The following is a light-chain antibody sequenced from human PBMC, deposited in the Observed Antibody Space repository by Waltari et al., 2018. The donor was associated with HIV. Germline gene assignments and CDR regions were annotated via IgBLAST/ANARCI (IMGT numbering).Light chain of an antibody. CDR1: ALSKQY. J-gene: IGLJ2*01. CDR2: KDS. V-gene: IGLV3-25*03. CDR3: QSPDSSGTYVG. Sequence: SYELTQPPSVSVSPGQTARITCSGDALSKQYAYWYQQKPGQAPMLVIYKDSERPSGIPERFSGSSSGTTVTVTISGVQAEDEADYYCQSPDSSGTYVGFGGGTKLTVL.